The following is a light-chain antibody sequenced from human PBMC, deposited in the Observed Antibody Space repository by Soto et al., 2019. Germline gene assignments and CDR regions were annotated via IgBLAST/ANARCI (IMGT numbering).Light chain of an antibody. CDR1: SSDVGGYNY. Sequence: QSVLTQPASVSGSPGQSITISCTGTSSDVGGYNYVSWYQQRPGKAPKFMIYEVTNRPSGVSNRFSGSKSGNTASLTISGLKAEDEADYYCASYTSRGTRVFGTGTKRTFL. CDR3: ASYTSRGTRV. CDR2: EVT. J-gene: IGLJ1*01. V-gene: IGLV2-14*01.